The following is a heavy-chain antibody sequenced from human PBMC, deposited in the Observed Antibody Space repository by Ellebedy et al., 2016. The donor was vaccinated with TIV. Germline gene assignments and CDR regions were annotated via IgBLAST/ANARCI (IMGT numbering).Heavy chain of an antibody. CDR3: ARDGARTLGYYYYGMDV. CDR2: IYSGGST. CDR1: GFTVSSNY. J-gene: IGHJ6*02. D-gene: IGHD1-26*01. Sequence: GESLKISXAASGFTVSSNYMSWVRQAPGKGLEWVSVIYSGGSTYYADSVKGRFTISRDNSKNTLYLQMNSLRAEDTAVYYCARDGARTLGYYYYGMDVWGQGTTVTVSS. V-gene: IGHV3-53*01.